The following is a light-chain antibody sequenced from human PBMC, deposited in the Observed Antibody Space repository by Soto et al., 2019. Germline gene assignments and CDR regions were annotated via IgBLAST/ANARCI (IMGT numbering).Light chain of an antibody. V-gene: IGLV1-44*01. CDR1: GCSIGPNT. Sequence: QSVLTQPPSASGTPGQSVSISCSGSGCSIGPNTLNCYQQLPGTAPKLLIYANNKRPSGVSDRFSGSKSGVSASLAIGGLQSEDEAEYYCGAWDGGLNNVVFGGGTKVTVL. CDR2: ANN. CDR3: GAWDGGLNNVV. J-gene: IGLJ2*01.